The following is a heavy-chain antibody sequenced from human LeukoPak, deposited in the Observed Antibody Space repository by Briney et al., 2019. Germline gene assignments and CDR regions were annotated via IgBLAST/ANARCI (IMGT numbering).Heavy chain of an antibody. D-gene: IGHD2-2*01. V-gene: IGHV1-46*01. CDR1: GYTFTSYY. CDR3: ARDIPPDQYQLLPYYYYYGMDV. CDR2: INPSGGST. Sequence: ASVKVSCKASGYTFTSYYMHWVRQAPGQGLEWMGIINPSGGSTSYAQKFQGRVTMTRDTSTSTVYMELSSLRSEDTAVYYCARDIPPDQYQLLPYYYYYGMDVWGKGTTVTVSS. J-gene: IGHJ6*04.